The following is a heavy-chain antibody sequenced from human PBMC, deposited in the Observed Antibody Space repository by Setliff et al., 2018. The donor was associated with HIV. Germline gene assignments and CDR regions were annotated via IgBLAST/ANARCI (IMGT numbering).Heavy chain of an antibody. J-gene: IGHJ4*02. CDR1: GGSISSTNYF. D-gene: IGHD3-16*01. V-gene: IGHV4-39*01. CDR2: IYYHGST. CDR3: VNPSGAMGDFDS. Sequence: SETLSLTCTVSGGSISSTNYFWGWIRQPPGKGLEWSGTIYYHGSTYYNPSLKSRVTISIDTSKNQFSLQLTSVTAADTAVYYCVNPSGAMGDFDSWGQGTLVTVSS.